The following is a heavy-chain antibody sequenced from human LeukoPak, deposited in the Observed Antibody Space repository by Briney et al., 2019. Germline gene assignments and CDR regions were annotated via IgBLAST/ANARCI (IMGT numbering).Heavy chain of an antibody. D-gene: IGHD3-10*01. J-gene: IGHJ6*03. CDR2: IFTSGST. V-gene: IGHV4-4*07. CDR3: AREGKITMVRGVIRYYYMDV. Sequence: NPSETLSLTCAVYGGSFSGYYWSWIRQPAGKGLEWIGRIFTSGSTKYNPSLKSRVTISVDTSKNQFSLKLSSVTAADTAVYYCAREGKITMVRGVIRYYYMDVWGKGTTVTISS. CDR1: GGSFSGYY.